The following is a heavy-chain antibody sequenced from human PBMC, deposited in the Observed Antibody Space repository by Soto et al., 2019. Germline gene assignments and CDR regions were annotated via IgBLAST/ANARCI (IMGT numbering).Heavy chain of an antibody. J-gene: IGHJ5*02. CDR2: IYYTGST. D-gene: IGHD6-13*01. CDR3: ARESSIAPAGKHDWFDP. Sequence: QVQLQESGPGLVKPSETLSLTCTVSGGSIGSYYWSWMRQPPGKGLGWIGYIYYTGSTNYNPSLKSRVTIPLDTSKTPFSLNLSSVPPADTASYYRARESSIAPAGKHDWFDPWGQGTLVTVSS. CDR1: GGSIGSYY. V-gene: IGHV4-59*01.